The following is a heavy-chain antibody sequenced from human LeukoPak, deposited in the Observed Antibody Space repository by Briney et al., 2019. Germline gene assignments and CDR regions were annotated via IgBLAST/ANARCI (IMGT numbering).Heavy chain of an antibody. CDR2: ISCAANTF. D-gene: IGHD3-3*01. J-gene: IGHJ4*01. V-gene: IGHV3-23*01. CDR1: GFTFSPYS. Sequence: PAGPLPHSFPASGFTFSPYSIPWLRPAPAKGLAWVSSISCAANTFYYADSVKGRFTISSDNSNHTLYLHMNSQTADYTAVHYLSRQGSGSSPKCHDYWGHGTLVTGSS. CDR3: SRQGSGSSPKCHDY.